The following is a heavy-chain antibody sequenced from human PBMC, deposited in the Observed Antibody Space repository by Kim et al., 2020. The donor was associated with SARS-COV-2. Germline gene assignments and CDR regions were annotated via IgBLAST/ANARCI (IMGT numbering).Heavy chain of an antibody. CDR3: ARDRLVGATSYGMDV. J-gene: IGHJ6*02. D-gene: IGHD1-26*01. V-gene: IGHV3-30*07. Sequence: AGSVKGLFTISSENSKNTLYLEMNSLRAEDTAVYYCARDRLVGATSYGMDVWGQGTTVTVSS.